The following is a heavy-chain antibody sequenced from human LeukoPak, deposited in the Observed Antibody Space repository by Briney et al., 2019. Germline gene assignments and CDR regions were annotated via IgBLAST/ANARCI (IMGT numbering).Heavy chain of an antibody. CDR3: ARGAAVAGNLDY. CDR2: INPNSGGT. CDR1: GYTFTGYY. V-gene: IGHV1-2*02. D-gene: IGHD6-19*01. J-gene: IGHJ4*02. Sequence: ASVKVSCKASGYTFTGYYMHWVRQAPGQGLEGMGWINPNSGGTNYAQKFQGRVTMTRDPSISTAYMELSRLRSDDTAVYYCARGAAVAGNLDYWDQGTLVTVSS.